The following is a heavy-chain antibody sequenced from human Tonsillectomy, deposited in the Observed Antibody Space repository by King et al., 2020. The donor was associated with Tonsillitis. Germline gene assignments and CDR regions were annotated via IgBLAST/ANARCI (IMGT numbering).Heavy chain of an antibody. V-gene: IGHV3-43*01. CDR1: GFTFDDYT. D-gene: IGHD1-14*01. CDR2: ISWDGGST. Sequence: VQLVESGGVVVQPGGSLRLSCAASGFTFDDYTMHWVRQAPGKGLEWISLISWDGGSTYYANSVKGRFTISRDNSKNSLYLQMNNVRTEDTALYYCAKENRDYYVDYWGQGTLVTVAS. J-gene: IGHJ4*02. CDR3: AKENRDYYVDY.